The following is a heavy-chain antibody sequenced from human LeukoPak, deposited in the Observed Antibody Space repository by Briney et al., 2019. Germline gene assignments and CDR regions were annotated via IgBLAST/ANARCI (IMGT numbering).Heavy chain of an antibody. CDR2: IASDGSST. J-gene: IGHJ4*02. Sequence: GGSLRLPCAASGFTFSSYWMNWVRQAPGKGLVWVSRIASDGSSTTYADSVKGRFSISRDNAKNTLYLQMSSLRVEDTAVYYCARGRPHGNDYWGQGTLVTVSS. V-gene: IGHV3-74*01. D-gene: IGHD4-23*01. CDR3: ARGRPHGNDY. CDR1: GFTFSSYW.